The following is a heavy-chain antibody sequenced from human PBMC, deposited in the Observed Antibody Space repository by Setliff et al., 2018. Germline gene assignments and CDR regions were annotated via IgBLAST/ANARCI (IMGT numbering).Heavy chain of an antibody. CDR3: ARDPASSGYDTYYYYYYGMDV. J-gene: IGHJ6*02. CDR2: MNPNSGNR. Sequence: GASVKVSCKASGYTFTSYDINWVRQATGQGLEWMGWMNPNSGNRGYAQKFQGRVTMTRNTSISTAYMELSTLRSEDTAVYYCARDPASSGYDTYYYYYYGMDVWGQGTTVTVSS. V-gene: IGHV1-8*02. CDR1: GYTFTSYD. D-gene: IGHD5-12*01.